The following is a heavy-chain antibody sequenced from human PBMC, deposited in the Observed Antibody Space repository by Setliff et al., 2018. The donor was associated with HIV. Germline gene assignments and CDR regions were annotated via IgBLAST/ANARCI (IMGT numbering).Heavy chain of an antibody. CDR1: GFSFGDFA. CDR3: TTDLGSGRFSWNNN. D-gene: IGHD1-26*01. J-gene: IGHJ4*02. V-gene: IGHV3-15*01. CDR2: IRNKKNGGTT. Sequence: AGGSLRLSCTASGFSFGDFALNWVRQAPGKGLEWVARIRNKKNGGTTYYAAPVEGRFTISRDDSKNTLSLQMNSLKTEDTAIYYCTTDLGSGRFSWNNNWGQGTLVTAPQ.